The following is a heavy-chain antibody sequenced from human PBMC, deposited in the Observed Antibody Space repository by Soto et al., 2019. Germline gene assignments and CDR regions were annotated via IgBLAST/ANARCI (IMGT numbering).Heavy chain of an antibody. V-gene: IGHV2-5*02. Sequence: QITLKESGPTRVKPTQTLTLTCTFSGFSLSTSGVGVGWIRQPPGKALEWLVVIYWDDDKRYSPSLQNRLTITKDTTHNQVVLTLTNLDPVDTATYYCAHRSLSSGTYWDGGYFDYWGQGTLVTVSS. D-gene: IGHD1-26*01. CDR3: AHRSLSSGTYWDGGYFDY. CDR2: IYWDDDK. J-gene: IGHJ4*02. CDR1: GFSLSTSGVG.